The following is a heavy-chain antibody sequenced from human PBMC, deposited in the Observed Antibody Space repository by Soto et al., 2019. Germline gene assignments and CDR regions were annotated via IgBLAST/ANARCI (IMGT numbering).Heavy chain of an antibody. D-gene: IGHD3-22*01. J-gene: IGHJ4*02. CDR1: GGSISSYY. V-gene: IGHV4-59*01. CDR2: IYYSGST. CDR3: ARGDYYDSSGYYCDY. Sequence: QVQLQESGPGLVKPSETLSLTCTVSGGSISSYYWSWIRQPPGKGLEWIGYIYYSGSTNYNPSLQSRVTLSVDTSKNQFSLKLSSVTAADTAVYYCARGDYYDSSGYYCDYWGQGTLVTVSS.